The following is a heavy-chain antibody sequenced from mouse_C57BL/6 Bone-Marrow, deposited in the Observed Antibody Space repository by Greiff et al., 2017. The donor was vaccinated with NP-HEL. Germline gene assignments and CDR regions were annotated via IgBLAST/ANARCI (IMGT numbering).Heavy chain of an antibody. Sequence: VKLVESGAELARPGASVKLSCKASGYTFTSYGISWVKQRTGQGLEWIGEIYPRSGNTYYNEKFKGKATLTADKSSSTAYMELRSLTSEDSAVYFCARGRAVDYWGQGTSVTVSS. V-gene: IGHV1-81*01. J-gene: IGHJ4*01. CDR1: GYTFTSYG. D-gene: IGHD3-3*01. CDR2: IYPRSGNT. CDR3: ARGRAVDY.